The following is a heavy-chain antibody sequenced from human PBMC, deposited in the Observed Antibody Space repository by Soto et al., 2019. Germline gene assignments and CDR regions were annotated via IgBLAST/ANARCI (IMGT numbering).Heavy chain of an antibody. Sequence: QVQLQRWGAGLLKPSETLSLTCAVYGGSFSGYYWSWIRQPPGKGLEWIGEINHSGSTNYNPSLKSRVTISVDTSKNKFSLKLSSMTAADTAVYYCARGGVYGDYVGFDPWGQGTLVTVSS. CDR3: ARGGVYGDYVGFDP. CDR1: GGSFSGYY. V-gene: IGHV4-34*01. CDR2: INHSGST. J-gene: IGHJ5*02. D-gene: IGHD4-17*01.